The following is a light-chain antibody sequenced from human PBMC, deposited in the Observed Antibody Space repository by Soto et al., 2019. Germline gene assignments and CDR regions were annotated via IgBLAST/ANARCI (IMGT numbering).Light chain of an antibody. CDR3: QQRSHWPRT. J-gene: IGKJ4*01. V-gene: IGKV3-11*01. CDR2: DAS. CDR1: QSVSRY. Sequence: VLTQSPATLSLSRWDGAPLXCRASQSVSRYIAWYQQKPGQAPRLLIYDASNRATGIPARFSGGWSGTDFTLTISRVEPEDFAVYYCQQRSHWPRTFGGGTKV.